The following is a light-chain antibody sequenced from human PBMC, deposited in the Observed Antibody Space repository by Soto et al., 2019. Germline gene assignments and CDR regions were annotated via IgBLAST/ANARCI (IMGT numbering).Light chain of an antibody. J-gene: IGKJ1*01. CDR2: GAS. CDR3: QQYGSSPTWT. V-gene: IGKV3-20*01. Sequence: EIVLTQSPGTLSVSPGERATLSCRASQSVSSNYLAWYQQKPGQAPRLLIYGASTRATGIPDRFSGSGSGTDFTLTISRLEPEDSAVYYCQQYGSSPTWTFGQGTKV. CDR1: QSVSSNY.